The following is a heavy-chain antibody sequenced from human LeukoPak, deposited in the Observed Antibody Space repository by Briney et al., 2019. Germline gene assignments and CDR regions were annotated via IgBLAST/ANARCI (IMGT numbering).Heavy chain of an antibody. J-gene: IGHJ4*02. Sequence: PGGSLRLSCAASGFTFSTYWMHWVRQAPGKGLVWVSSINSDGSNTSYADSVKGRFTISRDNAKNTLFLQMNSLRAEDTAVYYCARDTYTSRFGHWGQGTLVTVSS. CDR2: INSDGSNT. CDR3: ARDTYTSRFGH. V-gene: IGHV3-74*01. D-gene: IGHD2-2*01. CDR1: GFTFSTYW.